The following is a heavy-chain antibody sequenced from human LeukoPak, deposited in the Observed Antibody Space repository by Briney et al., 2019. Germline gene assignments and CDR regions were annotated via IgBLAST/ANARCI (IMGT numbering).Heavy chain of an antibody. V-gene: IGHV6-1*01. CDR3: ARSSLGYSGSYPAFDS. D-gene: IGHD1-26*01. J-gene: IGHJ4*02. Sequence: SQTLSLTCAISGDTVSSNSAAWNWIRQSPSRGLEWLGRTYYRSKWYNDYAVSVKSRITINPDTSKNQFSLQLNSVTPEDTAVYYCARSSLGYSGSYPAFDSWGQGTLVTVSS. CDR2: TYYRSKWYN. CDR1: GDTVSSNSAA.